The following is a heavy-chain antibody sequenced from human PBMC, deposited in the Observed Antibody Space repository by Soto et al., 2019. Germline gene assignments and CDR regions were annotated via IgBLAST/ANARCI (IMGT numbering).Heavy chain of an antibody. Sequence: QVQLVQSGAEVKKPGASVKVSCKASGYTFTSYGISWVRQAPGQGLEWMGWISAYNCNTNYAQKLQGRVTMTTDTSTSTAYMELRSLRSDDKAVYYCARYDYVWGSYPSTYYYGMDVWGQGTTVTVSS. CDR2: ISAYNCNT. D-gene: IGHD3-16*01. V-gene: IGHV1-18*01. CDR3: ARYDYVWGSYPSTYYYGMDV. J-gene: IGHJ6*02. CDR1: GYTFTSYG.